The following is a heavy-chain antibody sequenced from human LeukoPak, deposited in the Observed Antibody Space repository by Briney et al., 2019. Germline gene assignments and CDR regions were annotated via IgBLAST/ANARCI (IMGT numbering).Heavy chain of an antibody. CDR2: IYYSGST. CDR3: ARVNQAPAFGELSPGYFDY. J-gene: IGHJ4*02. Sequence: PSETLSLTCTVSGGSISSYYWGWIRQPPGKGLEWIGYIYYSGSTNYNPSLKSRVTISVDTSKNQFSLKLSSVTAADTAVYYCARVNQAPAFGELSPGYFDYWGQGTLVTVSS. V-gene: IGHV4-59*12. CDR1: GGSISSYY. D-gene: IGHD3-10*01.